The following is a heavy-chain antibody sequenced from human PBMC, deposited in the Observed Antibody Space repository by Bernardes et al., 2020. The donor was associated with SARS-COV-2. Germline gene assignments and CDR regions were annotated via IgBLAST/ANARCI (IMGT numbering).Heavy chain of an antibody. J-gene: IGHJ6*02. CDR3: ARSQLYDILTGSLYPLSGDYYGMDV. D-gene: IGHD3-9*01. V-gene: IGHV4-59*08. CDR1: GGSISSYY. CDR2: IYYSGST. Sequence: SETLSLTCTVSGGSISSYYWSWIRQPPGKGLEWIGYIYYSGSTNYNPSLKSRVTISVDTSKNQFSLKLSSVTAADTAVYYCARSQLYDILTGSLYPLSGDYYGMDVWGQGTTVTVSS.